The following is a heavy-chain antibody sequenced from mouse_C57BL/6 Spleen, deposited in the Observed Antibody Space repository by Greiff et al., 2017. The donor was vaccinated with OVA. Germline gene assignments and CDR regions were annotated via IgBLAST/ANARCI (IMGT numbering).Heavy chain of an antibody. J-gene: IGHJ2*01. D-gene: IGHD2-5*01. CDR3: ARGSNLDY. Sequence: VQLQESGAELVRPGTSVKMSCKASGYTFTNYWIGWAKQRPGHGLEWIGDIYPGGGYTNYNEKFKGKATLTADKSSSTAYMQFSSLTSEDSAIYYCARGSNLDYWGQGTTLTVSS. CDR2: IYPGGGYT. V-gene: IGHV1-63*01. CDR1: GYTFTNYW.